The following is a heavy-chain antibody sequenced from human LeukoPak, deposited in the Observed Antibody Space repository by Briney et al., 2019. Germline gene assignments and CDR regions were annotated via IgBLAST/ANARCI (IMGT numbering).Heavy chain of an antibody. J-gene: IGHJ6*03. Sequence: SVKVSCKASGGTFSSYAISWVRQAPGQGLEWMGGIIPIFGTANYTQKFQGRVTITADESTSTAYMELSSLRSEDTAVYYCARVPRHANNWNDHYYYYYYMDVWGKGTTVTISS. V-gene: IGHV1-69*13. CDR1: GGTFSSYA. CDR3: ARVPRHANNWNDHYYYYYYMDV. D-gene: IGHD1-20*01. CDR2: IIPIFGTA.